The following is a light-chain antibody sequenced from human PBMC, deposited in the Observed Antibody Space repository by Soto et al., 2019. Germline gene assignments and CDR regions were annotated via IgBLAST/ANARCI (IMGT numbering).Light chain of an antibody. Sequence: QSALTQPRSVSGSPGQSVTISCTGTSSDVGGYNYVSWYQQHPGKAPKLMIYDVSKRPSGVPDRFSGSKSGNTASLTISGVQAEDEADYYCCSYASSYTPFGTGTKLTVL. CDR1: SSDVGGYNY. CDR2: DVS. V-gene: IGLV2-11*01. J-gene: IGLJ1*01. CDR3: CSYASSYTP.